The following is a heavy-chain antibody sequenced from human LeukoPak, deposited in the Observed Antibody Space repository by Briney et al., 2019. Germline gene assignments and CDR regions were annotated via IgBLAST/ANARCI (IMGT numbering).Heavy chain of an antibody. CDR3: AREGDYYGSGSLNDY. V-gene: IGHV4-4*07. Sequence: SETLSLTCTVSGGSISSYYWSWIRQPAGKGLEWIGRIYTSGSSNYNPSLKSRVTMSVDTSKNQFSLRLSSVTAADTAVYYCAREGDYYGSGSLNDYWGQGTLVTVSS. CDR1: GGSISSYY. D-gene: IGHD3-10*01. J-gene: IGHJ4*02. CDR2: IYTSGSS.